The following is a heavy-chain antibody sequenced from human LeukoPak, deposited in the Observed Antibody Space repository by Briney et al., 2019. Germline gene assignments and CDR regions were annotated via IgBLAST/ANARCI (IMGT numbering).Heavy chain of an antibody. V-gene: IGHV1-8*01. J-gene: IGHJ4*02. CDR2: MNPNSGNT. CDR3: ARGRGRDGYNLAY. Sequence: GASVKVSCKASGYTFTSYDFNWVRQATGQGLEWMGWMNPNSGNTGYAQKFQGRVTMTRDTATSTAYMELSSLRSEDTAVYYCARGRGRDGYNLAYWGQGTLVTVSS. CDR1: GYTFTSYD. D-gene: IGHD5-24*01.